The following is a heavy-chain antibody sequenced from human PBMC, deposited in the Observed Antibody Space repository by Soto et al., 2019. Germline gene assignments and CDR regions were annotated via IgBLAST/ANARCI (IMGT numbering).Heavy chain of an antibody. Sequence: EVQLLGSGGGLVQPGGSLRLSCAASGFTFSSYAMSWVRQAPGKGLEWVSAISGSGVSTYYADSVKGRFTISRDNSKNTMYLQMISMSGEDTDVYYCANVHHSGGSWSEFDYWGQGTLVTVSS. CDR2: ISGSGVST. J-gene: IGHJ4*02. V-gene: IGHV3-23*01. CDR1: GFTFSSYA. D-gene: IGHD6-13*01. CDR3: ANVHHSGGSWSEFDY.